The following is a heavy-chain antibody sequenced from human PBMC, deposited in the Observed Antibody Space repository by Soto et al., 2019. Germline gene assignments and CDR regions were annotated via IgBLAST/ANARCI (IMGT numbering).Heavy chain of an antibody. J-gene: IGHJ3*02. CDR1: CGSISSYY. CDR3: ARDGDFWSGYRSAFDI. CDR2: IYTSGST. D-gene: IGHD3-3*01. Sequence: PSETLSLTCSVSCGSISSYYWSWIRQPAGKGLEWIGRIYTSGSTNYNPSLKSRVTMSVDTSKNQFSLKLSSVTAADTAVYYCARDGDFWSGYRSAFDIWGKGTMVIVSS. V-gene: IGHV4-4*07.